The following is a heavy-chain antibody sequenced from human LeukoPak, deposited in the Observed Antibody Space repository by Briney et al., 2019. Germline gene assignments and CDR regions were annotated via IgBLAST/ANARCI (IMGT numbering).Heavy chain of an antibody. D-gene: IGHD6-13*01. Sequence: GGSLRLSCAASGFTVSSNYMSWVRQAPGKGLEWVSVIYSGGSTYYADSVKGRFTISRDNSKNTLHLQMNSLRAEDTAVYYCARDPRSLYSSSWYFDYWGQGTLVTVSS. CDR1: GFTVSSNY. V-gene: IGHV3-53*05. J-gene: IGHJ4*02. CDR3: ARDPRSLYSSSWYFDY. CDR2: IYSGGST.